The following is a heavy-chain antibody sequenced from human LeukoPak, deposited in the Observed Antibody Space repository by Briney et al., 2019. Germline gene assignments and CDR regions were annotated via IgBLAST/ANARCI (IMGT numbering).Heavy chain of an antibody. CDR2: IYYSGST. D-gene: IGHD3-16*02. Sequence: SETLSLTCTVSGGSISSYYWSWIRQPPGKGLEWIGSIYYSGSTYYNPSLKSRVTISVDTSKNQFSLKLSSVTAADTAVYYCARLSYDYVWGSYRYAIDYWGQGTLVTVSS. J-gene: IGHJ4*02. CDR3: ARLSYDYVWGSYRYAIDY. CDR1: GGSISSYY. V-gene: IGHV4-39*01.